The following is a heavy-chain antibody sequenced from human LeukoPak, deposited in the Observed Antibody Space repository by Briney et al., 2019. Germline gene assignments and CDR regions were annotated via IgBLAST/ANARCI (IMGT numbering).Heavy chain of an antibody. D-gene: IGHD1-7*01. J-gene: IGHJ4*02. V-gene: IGHV6-1*01. Sequence: SQTLSLTCDISGDTVSSNSAAWSWIRQSPSRGLEWLGRTYYRSKWFNDYAMSVKGRVTINPDTSKNQFSLQLNSVTPEDTAVYFCARDLHELELYYFDSWGQGTLVIVSS. CDR2: TYYRSKWFN. CDR3: ARDLHELELYYFDS. CDR1: GDTVSSNSAA.